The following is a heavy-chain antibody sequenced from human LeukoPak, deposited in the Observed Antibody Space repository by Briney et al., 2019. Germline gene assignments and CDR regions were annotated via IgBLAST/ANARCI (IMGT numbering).Heavy chain of an antibody. Sequence: SETLSLTCTVSGGSISSYYWSWIRQPPGKGLEWIGYIYYSGSTYYNPSLKSRVTISVDTSKNQFSLKLSSVTAADTAVYYCARDLGYSGYGLFDYWGQGTLVTVSS. CDR1: GGSISSYY. CDR2: IYYSGST. V-gene: IGHV4-30-4*08. CDR3: ARDLGYSGYGLFDY. D-gene: IGHD5-12*01. J-gene: IGHJ4*02.